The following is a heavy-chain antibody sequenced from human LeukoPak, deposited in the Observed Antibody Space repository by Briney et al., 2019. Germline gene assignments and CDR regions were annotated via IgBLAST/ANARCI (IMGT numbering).Heavy chain of an antibody. CDR2: IWYDGGNK. CDR3: ARDGDTAMVIYYFDY. CDR1: GFTFSSYG. D-gene: IGHD5-18*01. Sequence: GGSLRLSCAASGFTFSSYGMHWVRQAPGKGLEGVAVIWYDGGNKYYADSVKGRFTISRDNSKTTLYLQMNSLRAEDTAVYYCARDGDTAMVIYYFDYWGQGTLVTVSS. J-gene: IGHJ4*02. V-gene: IGHV3-33*01.